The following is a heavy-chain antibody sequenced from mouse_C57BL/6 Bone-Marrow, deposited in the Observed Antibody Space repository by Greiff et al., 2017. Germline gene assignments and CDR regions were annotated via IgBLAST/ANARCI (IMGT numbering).Heavy chain of an antibody. CDR2: IYPGDGDT. CDR1: GYAFSSSW. J-gene: IGHJ2*01. V-gene: IGHV1-82*01. Sequence: VQLQQSGPELVKPGDSVKISCKASGYAFSSSWMNWVKQRPGKGLEWIGRIYPGDGDTYYNGTIKGKATLTADKSSSTAYMQLSSLTSEDSAVYFCARKDYWGQGTTLTVSS. CDR3: ARKDY.